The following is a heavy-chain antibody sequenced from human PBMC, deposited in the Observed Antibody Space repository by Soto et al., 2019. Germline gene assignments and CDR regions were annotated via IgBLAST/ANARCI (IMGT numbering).Heavy chain of an antibody. J-gene: IGHJ4*02. D-gene: IGHD3-3*01. CDR3: TRVRGLELRFLEWPQNVGY. CDR2: IRSKAYGGTT. Sequence: GGSLRLSCTASGFTFGDYAMSWFRQAPGKGLEWVGFIRSKAYGGTTEYAASVKGRFTISRDDSKSIAYLQMNSLKTEDTAVYYCTRVRGLELRFLEWPQNVGYWGQGTLVTVSS. CDR1: GFTFGDYA. V-gene: IGHV3-49*03.